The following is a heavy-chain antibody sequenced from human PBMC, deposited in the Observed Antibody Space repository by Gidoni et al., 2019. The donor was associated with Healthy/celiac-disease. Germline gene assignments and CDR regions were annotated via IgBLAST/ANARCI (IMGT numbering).Heavy chain of an antibody. CDR1: AFTFSAYA. CDR3: AKFTKRYYYDSSGYDAFDI. Sequence: EAQLLESGGGLVTLGGYPRLSCEASAFTFSAYATSWVRQAPGKGLEWVSAIGGGGGSTYYTDSVKGRFTISRDNSRNTLYLQMNSLRAEDTAVYYCAKFTKRYYYDSSGYDAFDIWGQGTMVTVSS. D-gene: IGHD3-22*01. CDR2: IGGGGGST. J-gene: IGHJ3*02. V-gene: IGHV3-23*01.